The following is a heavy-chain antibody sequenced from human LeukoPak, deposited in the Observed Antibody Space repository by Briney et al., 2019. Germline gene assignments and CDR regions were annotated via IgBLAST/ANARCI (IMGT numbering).Heavy chain of an antibody. J-gene: IGHJ5*02. CDR3: ARDLSPYWFDP. Sequence: PSVTLSLTCTVSGGSISSYYWSWIRQPPGKGLEWIGYIYYSGSTNYNPSLKSRVTISVDTSKNQFSLKLSSVTAADTAVYYCARDLSPYWFDPWGQGTLVTVSS. V-gene: IGHV4-59*01. CDR2: IYYSGST. CDR1: GGSISSYY.